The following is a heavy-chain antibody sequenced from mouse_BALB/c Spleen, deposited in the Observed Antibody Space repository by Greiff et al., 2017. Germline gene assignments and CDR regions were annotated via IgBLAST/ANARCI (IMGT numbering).Heavy chain of an antibody. Sequence: QVQLKESGPGLVQPSQSLSITCTVSGFSLTSYGVHWVRQSPGKGLEWLGVIWSGGSTDYNAAFISRLSISKDNSKSQVFFKMNSLQANDTAIYYCARRVTTDYYAMDYWGQGTSVTVSS. D-gene: IGHD2-2*01. V-gene: IGHV2-2*02. CDR1: GFSLTSYG. J-gene: IGHJ4*01. CDR3: ARRVTTDYYAMDY. CDR2: IWSGGST.